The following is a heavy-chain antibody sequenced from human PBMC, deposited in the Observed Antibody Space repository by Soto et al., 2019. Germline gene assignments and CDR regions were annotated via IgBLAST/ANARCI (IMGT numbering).Heavy chain of an antibody. D-gene: IGHD3-22*01. Sequence: EVQLVESGGGLVKPGGSLRLSCAASGFTFSSYSMNWVRQAPGKGLEWVSSISSSSSYIYYADSVKGRFTISRDNAKNSLYLQMNSLRAEDTAVYYCAVPYYYDSSGYHSDFDYWGQGTLVTVSS. CDR1: GFTFSSYS. CDR2: ISSSSSYI. V-gene: IGHV3-21*01. CDR3: AVPYYYDSSGYHSDFDY. J-gene: IGHJ4*02.